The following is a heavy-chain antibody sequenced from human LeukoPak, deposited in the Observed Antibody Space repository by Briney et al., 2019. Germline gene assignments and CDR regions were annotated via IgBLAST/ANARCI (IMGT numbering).Heavy chain of an antibody. V-gene: IGHV3-23*01. J-gene: IGHJ3*02. CDR3: AKPCGGDCSYAFDI. Sequence: GGSLRLSCAASGFTFSSYAMSWVRQAPGKGLEWVSAISGSGGSIYYADSVKGRFTISRDNAKNTLYLQMNSLRDEDTAVYYCAKPCGGDCSYAFDIWGQGTMVTVSS. CDR2: ISGSGGSI. CDR1: GFTFSSYA. D-gene: IGHD2-21*02.